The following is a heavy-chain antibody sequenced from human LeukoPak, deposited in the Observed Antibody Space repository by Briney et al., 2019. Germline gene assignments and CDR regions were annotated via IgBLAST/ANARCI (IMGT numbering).Heavy chain of an antibody. J-gene: IGHJ3*01. Sequence: GGSLRVSCAASGFTFGSYAMNWVRQAPGRGLEWVSSLPSGGGPSYADSVKGRFTVSRDNSKNTLYLQMNSLRADDTAVYYCAKTITPFTTNWDNSPGAFDVWGQGTVVTVSS. V-gene: IGHV3-23*01. CDR1: GFTFGSYA. CDR2: LPSGGGP. D-gene: IGHD1-1*01. CDR3: AKTITPFTTNWDNSPGAFDV.